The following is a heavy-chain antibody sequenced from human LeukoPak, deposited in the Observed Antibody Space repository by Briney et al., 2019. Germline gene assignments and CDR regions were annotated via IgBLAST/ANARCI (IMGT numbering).Heavy chain of an antibody. CDR3: ARVGEGAAKD. J-gene: IGHJ4*02. Sequence: GGSLRLSCAASGFTVSSNYMNWVRQAPGQGLEWVSIIYSGGSTYYADSVKGRFAISRDNSKNTLYLQMNSLRAEDTAVYYCARVGEGAAKDWGQGTLVTVSS. CDR2: IYSGGST. V-gene: IGHV3-53*01. D-gene: IGHD1-26*01. CDR1: GFTVSSNY.